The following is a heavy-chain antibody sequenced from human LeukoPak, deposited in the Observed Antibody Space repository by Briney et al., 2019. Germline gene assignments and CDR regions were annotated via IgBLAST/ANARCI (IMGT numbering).Heavy chain of an antibody. Sequence: SVKVSCKASGGTFSSYAISWVRQAPGQGLEWMRGIIPIFGTANYAQKFQGRVTITADKSTSTAYMELSSLRSEDTAVYYCAREYYDILTGYPNWFDPWGQGTLVTVSS. CDR2: IIPIFGTA. D-gene: IGHD3-9*01. CDR3: AREYYDILTGYPNWFDP. CDR1: GGTFSSYA. V-gene: IGHV1-69*06. J-gene: IGHJ5*02.